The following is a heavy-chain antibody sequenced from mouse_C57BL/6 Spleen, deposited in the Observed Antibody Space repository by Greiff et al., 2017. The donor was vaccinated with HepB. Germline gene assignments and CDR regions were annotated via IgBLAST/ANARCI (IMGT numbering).Heavy chain of an antibody. V-gene: IGHV1-9*01. CDR3: ARDSPITTVVATRAMDY. CDR2: ILPGSGST. D-gene: IGHD1-1*01. CDR1: GYTFTGYW. Sequence: QVHVKQSGAELMKPGASVKLSCKATGYTFTGYWIEWVKQRPGHGLEWIGEILPGSGSTNYNEKFKGKATFPADTSSNTAYMQLSSLTTEDSAIYYCARDSPITTVVATRAMDYWGQGTSVTVSS. J-gene: IGHJ4*01.